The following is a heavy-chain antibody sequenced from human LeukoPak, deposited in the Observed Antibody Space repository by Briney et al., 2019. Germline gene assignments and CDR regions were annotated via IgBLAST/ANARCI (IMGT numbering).Heavy chain of an antibody. Sequence: GESLKISCQASGYTFSDLWIGWVRPMPGQGLEWMGSVYPADSDTRYSPSFQGHVTISADKSISTAYLQWSSLKASDTAMYYCARLSAYSLNWFDPWGQGTLVTVSS. J-gene: IGHJ5*02. CDR3: ARLSAYSLNWFDP. V-gene: IGHV5-51*01. CDR2: VYPADSDT. CDR1: GYTFSDLW. D-gene: IGHD1-26*01.